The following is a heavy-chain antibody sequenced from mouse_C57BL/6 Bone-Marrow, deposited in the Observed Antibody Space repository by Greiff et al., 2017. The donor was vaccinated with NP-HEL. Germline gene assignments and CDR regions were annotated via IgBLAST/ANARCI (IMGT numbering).Heavy chain of an antibody. Sequence: VQLQQSGPELVKPGASVKISCKASGYSFTGYYMHWVKQSSEKSLEWIGEINPSTGGTSYNQKFKGKATLTVDKSSSTAYMQLKSLTSEDSAVYYCARGGKDGYSLGYWGQGTTLTVSS. CDR2: INPSTGGT. J-gene: IGHJ2*01. D-gene: IGHD2-3*01. CDR3: ARGGKDGYSLGY. V-gene: IGHV1-43*01. CDR1: GYSFTGYY.